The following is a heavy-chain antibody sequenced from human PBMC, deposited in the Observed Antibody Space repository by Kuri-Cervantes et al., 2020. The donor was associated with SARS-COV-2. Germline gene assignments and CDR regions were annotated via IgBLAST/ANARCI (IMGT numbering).Heavy chain of an antibody. D-gene: IGHD1-26*01. V-gene: IGHV3-9*01. CDR2: ISWNSGSI. CDR1: GFTFDDYA. Sequence: GGSLRLSCAASGFTFDDYAMHGVRQAPGKGLEWVSGISWNSGSIGYADSVKGRFTISRDNAKNSLYLQMNSLRAEDTALYYCAKPVLVGATSSGYWGQGTLVTVSS. J-gene: IGHJ4*02. CDR3: AKPVLVGATSSGY.